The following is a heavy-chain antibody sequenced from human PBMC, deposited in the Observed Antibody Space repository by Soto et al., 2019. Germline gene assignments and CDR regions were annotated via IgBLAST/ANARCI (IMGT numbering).Heavy chain of an antibody. J-gene: IGHJ6*02. CDR3: ARDKVRVGYCSSTSCLPYYGMDV. CDR2: IIPIFGTA. V-gene: IGHV1-69*06. Sequence: GASVKVSCKASGGTFSSYPISWVLQAPGQGLEWMGGIIPIFGTANYAQKFQGRVTITADKSTSTAYMELSSLRSEDTAVYYCARDKVRVGYCSSTSCLPYYGMDVWGQGTTVTVSS. CDR1: GGTFSSYP. D-gene: IGHD2-2*01.